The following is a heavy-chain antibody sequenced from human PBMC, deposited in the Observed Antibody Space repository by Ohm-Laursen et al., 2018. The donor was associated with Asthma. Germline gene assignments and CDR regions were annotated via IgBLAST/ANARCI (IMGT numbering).Heavy chain of an antibody. V-gene: IGHV1-69*01. Sequence: GSSVKVSCKASGGTFSSYAISWVRQAPGQGLEWMGGIIPIFGTANYAQKFQVRVTITADESTSTAYMELSSLRSEDTAVYYCARGLGAARSEDHFDYWGQGTLVTVSS. J-gene: IGHJ4*02. CDR3: ARGLGAARSEDHFDY. CDR1: GGTFSSYA. D-gene: IGHD6-6*01. CDR2: IIPIFGTA.